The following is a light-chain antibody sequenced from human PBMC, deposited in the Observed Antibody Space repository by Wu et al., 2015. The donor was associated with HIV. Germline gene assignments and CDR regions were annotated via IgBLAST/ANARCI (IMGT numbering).Light chain of an antibody. V-gene: IGKV3-20*01. CDR3: QQYGSSPIT. J-gene: IGKJ5*01. CDR2: GAS. CDR1: QTIGSGY. Sequence: EIVLTQSPDTLSVSVGERVTLSCRASQTIGSGYLAWYQQKPGQAPRLLIYGASSRATGIPDRFSGSGSGTDFTLTISRLEPEDFAVYYCQQYGSSPITFGQGTRLEIK.